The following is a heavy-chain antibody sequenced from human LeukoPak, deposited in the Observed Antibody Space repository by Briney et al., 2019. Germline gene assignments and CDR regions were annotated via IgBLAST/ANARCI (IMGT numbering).Heavy chain of an antibody. J-gene: IGHJ4*02. CDR3: ARRIAVAGRGPALLY. Sequence: SETLCLTCAVYGGAFSGYDWSWIRQPPGKGLEWIGEMNHSGSTNYNPSLKSRATISVDTSKNQFSLKLSSVTAADTAVYYCARRIAVAGRGPALLYWGQGTLVTVSS. V-gene: IGHV4-34*01. CDR1: GGAFSGYD. CDR2: MNHSGST. D-gene: IGHD6-19*01.